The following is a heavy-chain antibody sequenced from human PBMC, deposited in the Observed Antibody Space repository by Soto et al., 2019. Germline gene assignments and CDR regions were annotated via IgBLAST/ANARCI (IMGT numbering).Heavy chain of an antibody. CDR1: GYTFTSYG. J-gene: IGHJ4*02. V-gene: IGHV1-18*01. CDR2: ISAYNGNT. D-gene: IGHD3-22*01. CDR3: ARSNYYDSSGSYYFDY. Sequence: QVQLVQSGAEVKKPGASVKVSCKASGYTFTSYGISWVRQAPGQGLEGMGWISAYNGNTNYAQKLQGRVSMTTDTATTTDYMELRSLRSDDTAVYYCARSNYYDSSGSYYFDYWGQGTLVTVSS.